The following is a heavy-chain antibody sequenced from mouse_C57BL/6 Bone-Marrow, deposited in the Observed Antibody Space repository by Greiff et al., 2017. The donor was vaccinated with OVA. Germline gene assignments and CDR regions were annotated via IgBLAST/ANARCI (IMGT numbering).Heavy chain of an antibody. CDR1: GFTFSDYY. V-gene: IGHV5-16*01. D-gene: IGHD4-1*01. CDR2: INYDGSST. CDR3: ARDGTGTYWYFDV. Sequence: EVKVVESEGGLVQPGSSMKLSCTASGFTFSDYYMAWVRQVPEKGLEWVANINYDGSSTYYLDSLKSRFIISRDNAKNILYLQMSSLKSEDTATYYCARDGTGTYWYFDVWGTGTTVTVSS. J-gene: IGHJ1*03.